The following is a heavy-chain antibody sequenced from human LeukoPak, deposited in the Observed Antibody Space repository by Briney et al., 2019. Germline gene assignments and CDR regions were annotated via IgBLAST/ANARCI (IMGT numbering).Heavy chain of an antibody. J-gene: IGHJ4*02. CDR3: ARDSSAWSGYYDY. CDR1: EFTFSSYW. V-gene: IGHV3-74*01. D-gene: IGHD3-3*01. CDR2: INSDGSST. Sequence: PGGSLRLSCAASEFTFSSYWMHWVRQAPGKGLVWVSRINSDGSSTSYADSVKGRFTISRDNAKNTLYLQMNSLRAEVTAVYYCARDSSAWSGYYDYWGQGTLVTVSS.